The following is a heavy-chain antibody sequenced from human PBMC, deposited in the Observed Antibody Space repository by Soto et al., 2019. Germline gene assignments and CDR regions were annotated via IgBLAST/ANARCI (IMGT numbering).Heavy chain of an antibody. V-gene: IGHV1-18*04. CDR3: ARGRGYSTIPVVDDAVDV. CDR2: ITTYNGDT. Sequence: ASVKVSCKASGYSFTGYGINGVRQAPGRGLQWLGRITTYNGDTNYAQNFQGRVTMTTDTSTSTTYMELRSLRSDDTAVYFCARGRGYSTIPVVDDAVDVWGQGTLVTVSS. J-gene: IGHJ3*01. D-gene: IGHD5-12*01. CDR1: GYSFTGYG.